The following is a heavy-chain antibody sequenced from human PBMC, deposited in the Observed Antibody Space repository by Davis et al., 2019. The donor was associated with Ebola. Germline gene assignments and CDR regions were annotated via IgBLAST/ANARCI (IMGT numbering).Heavy chain of an antibody. Sequence: GGSLRLSCAASGFTVSSYGMHWVRQAPGKGLEWVAVISYDGSIKYYADSVKGRFTISRDNSKNTLYLQMNSLRAEDTAVYYCAKDRIWYSSGWYFDYWGQGTLVTVSS. J-gene: IGHJ4*02. V-gene: IGHV3-30*18. D-gene: IGHD6-19*01. CDR3: AKDRIWYSSGWYFDY. CDR1: GFTVSSYG. CDR2: ISYDGSIK.